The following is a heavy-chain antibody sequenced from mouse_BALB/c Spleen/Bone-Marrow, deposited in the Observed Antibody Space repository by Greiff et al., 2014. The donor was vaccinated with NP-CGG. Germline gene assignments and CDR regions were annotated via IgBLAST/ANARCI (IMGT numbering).Heavy chain of an antibody. CDR2: IDPEKGNT. J-gene: IGHJ2*01. CDR1: GFNIKDYY. V-gene: IGHV14-1*02. D-gene: IGHD4-1*01. CDR3: ARGAWARGYFDY. Sequence: VQLQQSGAELVRPGALVKLSCKASGFNIKDYYLHWVKQGPEQGLEWIGWIDPEKGNTKYDPKFQGKASIIADTSSSTAYLQLSSLTSEDTAFYYCARGAWARGYFDYWGQGTTLTVSS.